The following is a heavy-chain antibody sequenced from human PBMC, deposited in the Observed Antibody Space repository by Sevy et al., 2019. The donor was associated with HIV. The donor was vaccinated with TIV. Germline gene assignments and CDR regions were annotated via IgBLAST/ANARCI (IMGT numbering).Heavy chain of an antibody. Sequence: GGSLRLSCAASAFTFTTYVMHWVRQAPGKGLEWVAVISSDGSNEYYAHSVKGRFTISRDNSKNTLYLEMNSLRAEDTAVYFCGRDPGYFDSSGFYGYIDLWGQGTLVTVSS. CDR1: AFTFTTYV. CDR2: ISSDGSNE. J-gene: IGHJ5*02. D-gene: IGHD3-22*01. V-gene: IGHV3-30*04. CDR3: GRDPGYFDSSGFYGYIDL.